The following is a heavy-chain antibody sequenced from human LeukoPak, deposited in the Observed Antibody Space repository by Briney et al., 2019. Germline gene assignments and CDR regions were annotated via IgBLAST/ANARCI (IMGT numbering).Heavy chain of an antibody. V-gene: IGHV1-18*01. CDR1: GYTFTSYG. D-gene: IGHD6-13*01. Sequence: ASVKVSCKASGYTFTSYGINWARQAPGQGLEWMGWISAYNGNTKYAQNLQGRVTMTTDTSTGTAYMELRSLRSDDTAVYFCARDRSRLATGIGAFDPWGQGTLVTVSS. J-gene: IGHJ5*02. CDR3: ARDRSRLATGIGAFDP. CDR2: ISAYNGNT.